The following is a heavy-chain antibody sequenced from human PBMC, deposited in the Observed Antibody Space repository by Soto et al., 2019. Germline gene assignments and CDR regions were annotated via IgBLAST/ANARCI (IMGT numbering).Heavy chain of an antibody. Sequence: GGSLRLSCAASGFTFSSYWMHWVRQAPGKGLVWVSRINSDGSSTSYADSVKGRFTISRDNAKNTLYLQMNSLRAEDTAVYYCARDRASISGVVIIPGGSVGAFDIWGQGTMVTVSS. V-gene: IGHV3-74*01. CDR2: INSDGSST. J-gene: IGHJ3*02. D-gene: IGHD3-3*01. CDR3: ARDRASISGVVIIPGGSVGAFDI. CDR1: GFTFSSYW.